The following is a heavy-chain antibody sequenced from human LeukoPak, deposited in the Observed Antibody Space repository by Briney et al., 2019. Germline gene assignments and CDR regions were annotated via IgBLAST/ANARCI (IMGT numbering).Heavy chain of an antibody. D-gene: IGHD6-13*01. Sequence: GGSLRLSCAASGFTFNNYAMSWVRQAPGKGLEWVSAISGSGGATYYADSVKGRFTISRDNSKNTLFLHMNSLRVEDAAVYYCAKAPAAATKYYYGMDVWGQGTTVTVSS. J-gene: IGHJ6*02. CDR2: ISGSGGAT. V-gene: IGHV3-23*01. CDR1: GFTFNNYA. CDR3: AKAPAAATKYYYGMDV.